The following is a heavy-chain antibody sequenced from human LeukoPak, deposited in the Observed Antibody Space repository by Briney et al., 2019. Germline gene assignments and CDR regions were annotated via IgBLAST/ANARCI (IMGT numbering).Heavy chain of an antibody. V-gene: IGHV3-30*04. CDR2: ISSDGSNK. D-gene: IGHD3-3*01. Sequence: GGSLRLSCAASGFTFSSYVMHWVRQAPGKGLEWVAAISSDGSNKYSEHGRFTISRDNSKNTLYLQMISLRAEDKAVYYCASSRMTIYGGVNDAFDIWGQGTMVTVSS. CDR1: GFTFSSYV. CDR3: ASSRMTIYGGVNDAFDI. J-gene: IGHJ3*02.